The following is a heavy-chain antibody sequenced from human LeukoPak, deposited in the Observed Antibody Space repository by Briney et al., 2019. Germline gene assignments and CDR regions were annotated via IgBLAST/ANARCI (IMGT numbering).Heavy chain of an antibody. CDR1: GGSISSYY. Sequence: SETLSLNCTVSGGSISSYYWSWIRQPPGMGLEWIGYIYYSGRTNFNPSLKSRVTISVDTSKNQFSLKMSSVTAADTAVYFCARGGPPGYYYDYYMDVWGKGTTVTISS. CDR3: ARGGPPGYYYDYYMDV. V-gene: IGHV4-59*01. CDR2: IYYSGRT. J-gene: IGHJ6*03.